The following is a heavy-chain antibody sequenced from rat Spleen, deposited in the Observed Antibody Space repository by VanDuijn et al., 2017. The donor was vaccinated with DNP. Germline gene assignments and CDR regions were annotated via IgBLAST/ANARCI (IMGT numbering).Heavy chain of an antibody. J-gene: IGHJ2*01. Sequence: EVRLQESGPGLVQPSQSLSLTCSVTGYSIISSYRWHWIRKFPGNKLEWLGYMNSAGSTNYSPSLKSRISITRDTSKNQFFLQVNSVTTEDTATYYCARWTRYFDYWGQGVMVTVSS. V-gene: IGHV3-3*01. CDR3: ARWTRYFDY. D-gene: IGHD1-7*01. CDR1: GYSIISSYR. CDR2: MNSAGST.